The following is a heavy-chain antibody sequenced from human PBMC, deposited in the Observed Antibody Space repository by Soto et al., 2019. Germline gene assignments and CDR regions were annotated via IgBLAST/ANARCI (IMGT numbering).Heavy chain of an antibody. D-gene: IGHD3-9*01. CDR1: GFTFTSSA. J-gene: IGHJ3*01. Sequence: AASVKVSCKASGFTFTSSAVQWVRQARGQRLEWIGWIVVGSGNTNYAQKFQERVTITRDMSTSTAYMELSSLRSEDTAVYYCAAVGSHYDILTGYYRGAFDLWGQGTMVTVSS. CDR3: AAVGSHYDILTGYYRGAFDL. V-gene: IGHV1-58*01. CDR2: IVVGSGNT.